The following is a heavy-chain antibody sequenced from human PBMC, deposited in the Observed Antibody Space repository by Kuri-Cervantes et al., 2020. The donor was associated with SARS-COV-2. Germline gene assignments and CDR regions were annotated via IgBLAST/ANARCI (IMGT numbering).Heavy chain of an antibody. D-gene: IGHD1-1*01. J-gene: IGHJ4*02. CDR2: INPDGSYT. CDR3: VRDGDHWNFDY. Sequence: GESLKISCAASGFTFDDYGMSWVRQAPGKGLVWVSRINPDGSYTNNADSVKGRFTLSRDNAKNMLFPQMNSLRAEDTAVYYCVRDGDHWNFDYWGQGTLVTVSS. CDR1: GFTFDDYG. V-gene: IGHV3-74*01.